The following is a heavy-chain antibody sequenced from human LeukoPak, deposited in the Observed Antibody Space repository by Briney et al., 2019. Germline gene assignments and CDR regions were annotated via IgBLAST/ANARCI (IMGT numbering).Heavy chain of an antibody. CDR2: ISAYNGDT. D-gene: IGHD2/OR15-2a*01. CDR3: ARVVEEGTYFPFDY. CDR1: GYTLTSYG. Sequence: ASVKVSCKASGYTLTSYGISWVRQAPGQSLEWMGWISAYNGDTNSAQKLQGRVTMTTDTSTSTAYMELRSLRSDDTAAYYCARVVEEGTYFPFDYWGQGTLVTVSS. V-gene: IGHV1-18*01. J-gene: IGHJ4*02.